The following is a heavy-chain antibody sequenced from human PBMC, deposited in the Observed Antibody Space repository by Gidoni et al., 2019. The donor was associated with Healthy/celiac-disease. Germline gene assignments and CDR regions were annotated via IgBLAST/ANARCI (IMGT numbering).Heavy chain of an antibody. V-gene: IGHV3-15*07. CDR2: IKGKTDGGTT. J-gene: IGHJ4*02. CDR3: TTREWEPVDY. CDR1: SNAW. D-gene: IGHD1-26*01. Sequence: SNAWMNWVRQAPGKGLEWVGRIKGKTDGGTTDYAAPVKGRFTISRDDSKNTLYLQMNSLKTEDTAVYYCTTREWEPVDYWGQGTLVTVSS.